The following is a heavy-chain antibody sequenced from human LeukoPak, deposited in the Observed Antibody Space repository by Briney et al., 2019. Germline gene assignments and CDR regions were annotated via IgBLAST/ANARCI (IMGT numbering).Heavy chain of an antibody. Sequence: GGSLRLSCAASGFTFSRYAMNWVRQAPGKGLEWVSYINTDSSDIHYADSVKGRFIISRDNARNTLYLQLSSLRAEDSAVYYCARDTFHPGLIDSWGQGTLVTVSS. CDR2: INTDSSDI. D-gene: IGHD2-21*01. CDR1: GFTFSRYA. CDR3: ARDTFHPGLIDS. J-gene: IGHJ4*02. V-gene: IGHV3-21*05.